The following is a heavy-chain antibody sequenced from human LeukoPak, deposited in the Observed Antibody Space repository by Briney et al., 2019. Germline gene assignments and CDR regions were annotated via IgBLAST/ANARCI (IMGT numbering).Heavy chain of an antibody. CDR1: GFTFSSHA. CDR2: IRGDAGST. D-gene: IGHD7-27*01. Sequence: GGSLRLSCAASGFTFSSHAMHWVRQAPGKGLEWVSAIRGDAGSTGYADSVKGRFTISRDNAKNSLYLQMNSLRVEDTALYYCARVWAWGSGNYFDNWGQGTLVTVSS. CDR3: ARVWAWGSGNYFDN. J-gene: IGHJ4*02. V-gene: IGHV3-20*04.